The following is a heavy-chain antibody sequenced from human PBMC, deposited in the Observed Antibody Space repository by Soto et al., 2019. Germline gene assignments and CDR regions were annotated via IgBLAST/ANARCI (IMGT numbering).Heavy chain of an antibody. Sequence: PSQTLSLTCAISGDSVSSNSAAWNWIRQSPSRGLEWLGRTYYRSKWYNDYAVSVKSRITINPDTSRNQFSLQLNSVTPEDTAVYYCARVWNYVGYYYYGMDVWGQGTTVTVSS. D-gene: IGHD1-7*01. V-gene: IGHV6-1*01. CDR3: ARVWNYVGYYYYGMDV. CDR1: GDSVSSNSAA. CDR2: TYYRSKWYN. J-gene: IGHJ6*02.